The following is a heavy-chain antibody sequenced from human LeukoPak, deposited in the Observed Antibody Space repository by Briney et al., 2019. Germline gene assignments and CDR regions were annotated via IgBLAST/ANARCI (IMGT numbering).Heavy chain of an antibody. V-gene: IGHV4-34*01. CDR2: INHSGST. J-gene: IGHJ4*02. Sequence: SETLSLTCAVYGGSFSGYYWSWIRQPPGKGLEWIGEINHSGSTNHNPSLKSRVTISVDTSKNQFSLKLSSVTAADTAVYYCARATRYDYIWGSYRPFDYWGQGTLVTVSS. D-gene: IGHD3-16*02. CDR3: ARATRYDYIWGSYRPFDY. CDR1: GGSFSGYY.